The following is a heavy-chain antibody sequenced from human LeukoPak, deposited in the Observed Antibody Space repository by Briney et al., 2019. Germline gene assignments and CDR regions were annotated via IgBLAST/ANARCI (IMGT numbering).Heavy chain of an antibody. CDR1: GYTFTSYD. V-gene: IGHV1-8*01. Sequence: ASVKVSCKASGYTFTSYDINWVRQATGQGLEWMGWMNPNSGNTGYAQKFQGRVTMTRNTSISTAYMELSSLGSEDTAVYYCARAFVTMVRGVRGYYYYMDVWGKGTTVTISS. CDR2: MNPNSGNT. D-gene: IGHD3-10*01. CDR3: ARAFVTMVRGVRGYYYYMDV. J-gene: IGHJ6*03.